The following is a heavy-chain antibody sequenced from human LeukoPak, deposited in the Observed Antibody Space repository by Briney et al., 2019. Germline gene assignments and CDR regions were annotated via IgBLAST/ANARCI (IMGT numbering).Heavy chain of an antibody. D-gene: IGHD1-26*01. J-gene: IGHJ4*02. CDR2: ISYDGSNK. CDR1: GFTVSSNY. Sequence: GGSLRLSCAASGFTVSSNYMSWVRQAPGKGLEWVAVISYDGSNKYYADSVKGRFTISRDNSKNTLYLQMNSLRAEDTAVYYCAKGLGATPFDYWGQGTLVTVSS. CDR3: AKGLGATPFDY. V-gene: IGHV3-30*18.